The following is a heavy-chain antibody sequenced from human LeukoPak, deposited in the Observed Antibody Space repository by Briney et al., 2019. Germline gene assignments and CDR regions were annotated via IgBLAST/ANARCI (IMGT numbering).Heavy chain of an antibody. CDR2: IYHSGST. V-gene: IGHV4-4*03. CDR1: GDSISTSTR. CDR3: ARGHNENNYKSTIDV. J-gene: IGHJ3*01. Sequence: PPETLSLTRAVPGDSISTSTRWTGVRRPPGKGLKGIGEIYHSGSTNRNPSLKSRVTISVDKTKNQFSLKLSSVTAADTAMYYCARGHNENNYKSTIDVWGQGTMVSVSS. D-gene: IGHD1/OR15-1a*01.